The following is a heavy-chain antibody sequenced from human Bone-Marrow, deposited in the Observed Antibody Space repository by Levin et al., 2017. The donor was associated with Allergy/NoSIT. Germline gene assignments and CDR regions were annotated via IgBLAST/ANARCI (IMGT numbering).Heavy chain of an antibody. V-gene: IGHV3-15*01. J-gene: IGHJ4*02. CDR1: GFTFSNAW. CDR3: TTEEQYQLLMVD. Sequence: GGSLRLSCAASGFTFSNAWMSWVRQAPGKGLEWVGRIKSKTDGGTTDYAAPVKGRFTISRDDSKNTLYLQMNSLKTEDTAVYYCTTEEQYQLLMVDWGQGTLVTVSS. D-gene: IGHD2-2*01. CDR2: IKSKTDGGTT.